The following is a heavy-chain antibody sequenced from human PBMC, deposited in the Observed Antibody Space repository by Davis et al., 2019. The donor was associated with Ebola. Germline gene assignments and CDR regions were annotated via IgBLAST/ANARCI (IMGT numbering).Heavy chain of an antibody. Sequence: SVKVSCKASGGTFSSYAISWVRQAPGQGLEWMGGIIPIFGTANYAQKFQGRVTITADESTSTAYMELSSLRSEDTAVYYCAKGQWLLVPSLLPPFDYWGQGTLVTVSS. D-gene: IGHD6-19*01. CDR3: AKGQWLLVPSLLPPFDY. V-gene: IGHV1-69*13. CDR1: GGTFSSYA. CDR2: IIPIFGTA. J-gene: IGHJ4*02.